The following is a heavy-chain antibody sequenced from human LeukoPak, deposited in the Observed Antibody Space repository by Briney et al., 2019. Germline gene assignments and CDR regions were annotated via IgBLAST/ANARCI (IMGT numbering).Heavy chain of an antibody. J-gene: IGHJ4*02. V-gene: IGHV4-34*01. CDR1: GGSFSGYY. CDR2: INHSGST. Sequence: PSETLSLTCAVYGGSFSGYYWSWIRQPPGKGLEWIGEINHSGSTNYNPSLKSRVTISVDTSKNQFSLKLSSVPAADTAVYYCARGRGGSGWYYFDYWGQGTLVTVSS. CDR3: ARGRGGSGWYYFDY. D-gene: IGHD6-19*01.